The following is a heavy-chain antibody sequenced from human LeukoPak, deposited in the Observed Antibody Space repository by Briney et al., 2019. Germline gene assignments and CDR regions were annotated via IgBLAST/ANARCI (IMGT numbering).Heavy chain of an antibody. Sequence: GRSLRLSCAASGFTFSSYGMHWVRQAPGKGLEWVAVISYDGSNKYYADSVKGRFTISRDNSKNTLYLQMNSLRAEDTAVYYCAREGQQLVANYYYGMDVWGQGTTVTVSS. CDR2: ISYDGSNK. CDR3: AREGQQLVANYYYGMDV. J-gene: IGHJ6*02. CDR1: GFTFSSYG. D-gene: IGHD6-13*01. V-gene: IGHV3-30*03.